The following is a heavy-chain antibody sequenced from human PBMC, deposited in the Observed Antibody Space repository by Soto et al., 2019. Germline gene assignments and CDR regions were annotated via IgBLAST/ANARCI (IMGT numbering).Heavy chain of an antibody. Sequence: QVQLVHSGAEVKKPGSSVKVSCKASGGTFSSYTISWVRQAPGQGLEWMGRIIPILGIANYAQKFQGRVTITADKSTSTAYMELSSLRSEDTAVYYCARAYGDHTGNFDYWGQGTLVTVSS. D-gene: IGHD4-17*01. CDR1: GGTFSSYT. J-gene: IGHJ4*02. CDR2: IIPILGIA. V-gene: IGHV1-69*02. CDR3: ARAYGDHTGNFDY.